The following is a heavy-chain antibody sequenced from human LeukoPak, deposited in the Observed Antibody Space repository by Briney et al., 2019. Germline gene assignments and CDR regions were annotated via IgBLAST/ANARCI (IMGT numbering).Heavy chain of an antibody. J-gene: IGHJ4*02. Sequence: PGGSLRLSCAASGFTFSSYGMHWVRQAPGKGLEWVAVISYDGSNKYYADSVKGRFTISRDNSKNTLYLQMNSLRAEDTAVYYCARDDYGDYLWYFDYWGQGTLVTVPS. V-gene: IGHV3-30*03. CDR3: ARDDYGDYLWYFDY. CDR2: ISYDGSNK. D-gene: IGHD4-17*01. CDR1: GFTFSSYG.